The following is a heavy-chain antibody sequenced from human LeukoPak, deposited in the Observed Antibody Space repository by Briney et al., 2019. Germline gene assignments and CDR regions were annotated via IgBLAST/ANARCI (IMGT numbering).Heavy chain of an antibody. CDR2: ICFTGST. CDR1: GVSISSHY. CDR3: ARSSTGYWNFDL. V-gene: IGHV4-59*11. J-gene: IGHJ2*01. Sequence: TSETLSLTCTVSGVSISSHYWSWIRQPPGKGREWIGYICFTGSTDYNPSLKSRVTISVDTSKNQVSLKLSSVTAADTAVYYCARSSTGYWNFDLWGRGTLVTVS.